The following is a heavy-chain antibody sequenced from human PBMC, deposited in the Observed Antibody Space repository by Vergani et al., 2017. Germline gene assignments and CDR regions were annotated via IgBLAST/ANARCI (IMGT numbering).Heavy chain of an antibody. CDR2: IYHSGGA. CDR1: GGSITSSSYY. J-gene: IGHJ4*02. V-gene: IGHV4-61*05. Sequence: QLHLQESGPGLVKPSETLSLTCTVSGGSITSSSYYWGWIRQPPGKGLEWIGHIYHSGGAYYNPSLKGRVTISVDTSKNQFSLKLNSVTAVDTAMYYCARRGGYDEGDALRIGYFDSWGPGILVAVSS. D-gene: IGHD3-22*01. CDR3: ARRGGYDEGDALRIGYFDS.